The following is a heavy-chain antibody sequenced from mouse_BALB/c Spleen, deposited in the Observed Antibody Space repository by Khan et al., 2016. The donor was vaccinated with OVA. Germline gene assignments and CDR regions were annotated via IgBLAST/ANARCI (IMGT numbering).Heavy chain of an antibody. V-gene: IGHV5-4*02. CDR2: ISDGGSYT. CDR1: GFTFSDYY. CDR3: ARGENWSFDD. Sequence: EVQLVESGGGLVKPGGSLKLSCAASGFTFSDYYMYWVRQTPEKRLEWVATISDGGSYTYYPDSVKGRFTISRDNAKNNLYLQMSSLKSEDTAMYYWARGENWSFDDWGQGTTLTVSS. J-gene: IGHJ2*01. D-gene: IGHD4-1*01.